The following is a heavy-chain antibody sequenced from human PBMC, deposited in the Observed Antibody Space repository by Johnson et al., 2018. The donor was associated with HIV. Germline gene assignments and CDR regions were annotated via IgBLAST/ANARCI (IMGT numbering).Heavy chain of an antibody. J-gene: IGHJ3*02. Sequence: QVQLVESGGGVVQPGRSLRLSCAASGFTFSSYGMHWVRQAPGKGLEWVSVIYSGGSTYYADSVKGRFTISRDTSKNTLSLQLNSLRPDDTAVYYCARRASNTYGAIDIWGQGTVVTVSS. CDR3: ARRASNTYGAIDI. D-gene: IGHD2-8*01. CDR2: IYSGGST. CDR1: GFTFSSYG. V-gene: IGHV3-NL1*01.